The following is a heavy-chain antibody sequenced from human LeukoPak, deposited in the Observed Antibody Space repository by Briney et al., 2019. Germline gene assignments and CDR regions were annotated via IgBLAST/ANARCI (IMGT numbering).Heavy chain of an antibody. J-gene: IGHJ6*02. CDR2: IRTDGSRT. D-gene: IGHD7-27*01. Sequence: PGGSLRLSCAASGFTVSGYWMHWVRHTPGKGLVWVSLIRTDGSRTSYADSVKGRFTISKDNAKNTLYLQMNSLRVEDTAVYYCARRALGNGMDVWGQGTTVTVSS. CDR3: ARRALGNGMDV. V-gene: IGHV3-74*01. CDR1: GFTVSGYW.